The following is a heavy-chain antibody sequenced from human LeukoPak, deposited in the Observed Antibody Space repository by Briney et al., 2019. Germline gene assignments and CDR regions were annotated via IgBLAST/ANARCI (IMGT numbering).Heavy chain of an antibody. CDR2: IYHSGST. V-gene: IGHV4-30-2*01. J-gene: IGHJ5*02. Sequence: PSETLSLTCTVSGGSISSGGYYWSWIRQPPGKGLEWIGYIYHSGSTYYNPSLKSRVTISVDRSKNQFSLKLSSVTAADTAVYYCARISRYYDFDPWGQGTLVTVSS. CDR1: GGSISSGGYY. CDR3: ARISRYYDFDP. D-gene: IGHD3-3*01.